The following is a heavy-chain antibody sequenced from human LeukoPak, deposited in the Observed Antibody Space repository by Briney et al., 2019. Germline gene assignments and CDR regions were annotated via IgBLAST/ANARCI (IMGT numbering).Heavy chain of an antibody. CDR2: ISGSGGST. CDR1: GFTFSSYA. V-gene: IGHV3-23*01. J-gene: IGHJ4*02. D-gene: IGHD5-18*01. CDR3: ARVLGYSYGFGY. Sequence: GGSLRLSCAASGFTFSSYAMSWVRQAAGKGLACVSAISGSGGSTYYADSVKGRFTISRDNSKNTLYLQMNSLRAEDTAVYYCARVLGYSYGFGYWGEGTLVTVSS.